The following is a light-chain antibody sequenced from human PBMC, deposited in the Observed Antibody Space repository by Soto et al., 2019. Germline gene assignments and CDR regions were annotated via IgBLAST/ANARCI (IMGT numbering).Light chain of an antibody. Sequence: DIQMTQSPSSLSASVGDRVTITCRASRSISNYLNWYQQKSGKVPRLLIYAASSLQPGVPSRFSGTGTGTAFTLTITSLQPEDSANYYCQQSYSVPRFGPGTRVDLK. CDR1: RSISNY. CDR2: AAS. J-gene: IGKJ1*01. V-gene: IGKV1-39*01. CDR3: QQSYSVPR.